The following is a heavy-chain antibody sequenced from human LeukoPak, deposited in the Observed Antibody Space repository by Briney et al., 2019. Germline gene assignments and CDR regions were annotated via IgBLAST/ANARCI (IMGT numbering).Heavy chain of an antibody. V-gene: IGHV3-7*03. J-gene: IGHJ4*02. Sequence: GGSLRLSCAASGFTFSSYWMSWVRQAPGKGLEWVANIKQDGSEKYYVDSVKGRFTISRDNAKNSLYLQMNSLRAEDTAVYYCASTICISTSCYPGVVDYWGQGTLVTVSS. CDR3: ASTICISTSCYPGVVDY. D-gene: IGHD2-2*01. CDR1: GFTFSSYW. CDR2: IKQDGSEK.